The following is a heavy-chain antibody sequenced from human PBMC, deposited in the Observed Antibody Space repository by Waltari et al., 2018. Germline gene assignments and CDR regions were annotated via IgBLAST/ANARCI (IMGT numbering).Heavy chain of an antibody. Sequence: QVQLQESGPGLVKPSETLSLTCTVSGGSIRSYYWSWIRQPPGKGLEWIGYIYYSGSTNYNPSLKSRVTISVDTSKNQFSLKLSSVTAADTAVYYCAGSSNYYDSSVHWFDPWGQGTLVTVSS. J-gene: IGHJ5*02. V-gene: IGHV4-59*01. CDR3: AGSSNYYDSSVHWFDP. CDR1: GGSIRSYY. CDR2: IYYSGST. D-gene: IGHD3-22*01.